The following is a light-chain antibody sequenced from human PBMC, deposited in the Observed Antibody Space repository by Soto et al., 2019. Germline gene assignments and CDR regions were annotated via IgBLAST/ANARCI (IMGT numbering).Light chain of an antibody. CDR2: AAS. CDR1: QDIGSY. CDR3: QHYYNYPYT. V-gene: IGKV1-8*01. Sequence: AIRMTQSPSSFSTSTGDTVTITCRASQDIGSYLAWYQQKPGKAPKLLIYAASTLQTGVPSRFSGSGSGTDFTLTISFLQSEDFATYYCQHYYNYPYTFGQGTKLEIK. J-gene: IGKJ2*01.